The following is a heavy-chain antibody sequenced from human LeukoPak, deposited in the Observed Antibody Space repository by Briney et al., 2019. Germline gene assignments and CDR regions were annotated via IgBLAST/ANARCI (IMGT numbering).Heavy chain of an antibody. J-gene: IGHJ5*02. CDR3: ARDPYYDSSGYYYGGNWFDP. CDR1: GGTFSSYA. D-gene: IGHD3-22*01. V-gene: IGHV1-69*05. Sequence: SVKVSCKASGGTFSSYAISWVRQAPGQGLEWMGGIIPIFGTANYAQKFQGRVTITTDESTSTAYMELGSLRSEDTAVYYCARDPYYDSSGYYYGGNWFDPWGQGTLVTVSS. CDR2: IIPIFGTA.